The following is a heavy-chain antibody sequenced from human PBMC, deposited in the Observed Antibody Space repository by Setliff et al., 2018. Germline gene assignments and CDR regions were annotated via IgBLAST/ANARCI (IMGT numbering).Heavy chain of an antibody. CDR2: ISPGRSI. CDR1: GGSISNFY. J-gene: IGHJ4*02. CDR3: ARGAVVDSLDY. V-gene: IGHV4-4*08. Sequence: SETLSLTCSVSGGSISNFYWSWIRQPPGKGLEWIGSISPGRSINYNPSLRSRVTISGDTSKNQFSLKLSSVTAADTAVYYCARGAVVDSLDYWGQGTLVTVSS. D-gene: IGHD2-15*01.